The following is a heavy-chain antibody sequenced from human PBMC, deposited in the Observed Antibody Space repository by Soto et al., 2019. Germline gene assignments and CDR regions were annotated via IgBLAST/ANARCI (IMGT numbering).Heavy chain of an antibody. CDR3: ARGRSSWYHTVNWFDP. D-gene: IGHD6-13*01. CDR2: INAGNGNT. J-gene: IGHJ5*02. V-gene: IGHV1-3*01. CDR1: GYTFTSYA. Sequence: GASVKVSCKASGYTFTSYAMHWVRQAPGQRLEWMGWINAGNGNTKYSQKFQGRVTITRDTSASTAYMELSSLRSEDTAVYYCARGRSSWYHTVNWFDPWGQGTLVTVSS.